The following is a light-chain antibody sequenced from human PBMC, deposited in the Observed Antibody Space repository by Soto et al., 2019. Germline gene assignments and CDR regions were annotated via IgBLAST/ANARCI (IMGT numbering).Light chain of an antibody. CDR2: GAS. V-gene: IGKV3-20*01. Sequence: EIVFTQSPGTLSLSPGERATLSCRAIHSVTSSYLAWYQQKFGQAPRLLIYGASSRATGIPDRFSGSGSGTDFTLTISRLEPEDCAVYSCQQYGSASWTFGQGTKVEIK. J-gene: IGKJ1*01. CDR3: QQYGSASWT. CDR1: HSVTSSY.